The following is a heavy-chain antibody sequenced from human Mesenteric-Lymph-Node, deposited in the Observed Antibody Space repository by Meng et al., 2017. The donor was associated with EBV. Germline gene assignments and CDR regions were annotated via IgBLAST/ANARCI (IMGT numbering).Heavy chain of an antibody. CDR1: GYTFTDYY. CDR3: AAGSGYDTSPFDY. J-gene: IGHJ4*02. Sequence: VKWGQSGAEEKKPGANVKISCQVSGYTFTDYYMHGVRQAPGKGLQWLGLVDPKDAETIYAERFQGRITITADTSTDTTYMELSSLRSDDTAVYFCAAGSGYDTSPFDYWGQGALVTVSS. CDR2: VDPKDAET. V-gene: IGHV1-69-2*01. D-gene: IGHD5-12*01.